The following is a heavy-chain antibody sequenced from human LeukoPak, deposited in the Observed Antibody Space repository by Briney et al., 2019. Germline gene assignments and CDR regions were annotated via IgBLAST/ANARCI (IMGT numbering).Heavy chain of an antibody. Sequence: AGTLRLSCAASGFTFSSYERNWLRHPPGKGLEWVSYISSSGSTIYYADSVKGRFTISRDNAKNSLYLQMNSLRAEDTAVYYCAELGITMIGGVWGKGTTVTISS. CDR2: ISSSGSTI. D-gene: IGHD3-10*02. CDR3: AELGITMIGGV. V-gene: IGHV3-48*03. J-gene: IGHJ6*04. CDR1: GFTFSSYE.